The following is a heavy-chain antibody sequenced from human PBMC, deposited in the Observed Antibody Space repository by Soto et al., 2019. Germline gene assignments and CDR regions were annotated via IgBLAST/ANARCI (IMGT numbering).Heavy chain of an antibody. V-gene: IGHV4-59*08. D-gene: IGHD2-2*01. CDR2: IYYSGST. Sequence: SETLSLTCTVSGGSISSYYWSWIRQPPGKGLEWIGYIYYSGSTNYNPSLKSRVTISVDTSKNQFSLKLSSVTAADTAVYYCARQSVPAAKRAKSFDYWGQGTLVTVSS. J-gene: IGHJ4*02. CDR3: ARQSVPAAKRAKSFDY. CDR1: GGSISSYY.